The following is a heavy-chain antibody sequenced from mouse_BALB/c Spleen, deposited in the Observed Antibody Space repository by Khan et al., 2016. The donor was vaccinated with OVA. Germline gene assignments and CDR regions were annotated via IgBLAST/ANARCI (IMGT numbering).Heavy chain of an antibody. CDR3: VRVGAYYRNDGWFAY. V-gene: IGHV1-4*01. D-gene: IGHD2-14*01. CDR1: GYTFTSYT. CDR2: INPSNGYT. Sequence: QVQLQQPGAELARPGASVKMSCKASGYTFTSYTIHWIKLRPGQGLEWIGYINPSNGYTNYNQKFKDKATLTADKSSTTAYMQLNSLTTDDSAVYSCVRVGAYYRNDGWFAYWGQRTLVTVSA. J-gene: IGHJ3*01.